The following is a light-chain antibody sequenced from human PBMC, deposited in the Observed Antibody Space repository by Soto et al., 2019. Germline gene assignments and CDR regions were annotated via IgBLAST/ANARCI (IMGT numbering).Light chain of an antibody. J-gene: IGKJ1*01. V-gene: IGKV1-9*01. CDR2: SAS. CDR3: LHTYSFPRT. CDR1: QALSNY. Sequence: DIQLTQSPSFLSASVGDTVTITCRASQALSNYLAWYQQKPGKAPDLLIYSASTLQSGVPSRFSGSGSGTDFILTINTLQADDFATYYCLHTYSFPRTFGQGTKVDIK.